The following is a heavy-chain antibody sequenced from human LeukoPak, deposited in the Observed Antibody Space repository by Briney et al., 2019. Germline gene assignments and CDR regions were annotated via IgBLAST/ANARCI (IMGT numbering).Heavy chain of an antibody. V-gene: IGHV3-64D*06. CDR2: ISSNGGST. Sequence: HPGGSLRLSCSASGFTFSSYAMHWVRQAPGKGLEYVSAISSNGGSTYYADSVKGRFTISRDNSKNTLYLQMSSLRAEDTAVYYCVKVPSSGWYERTAYYFDYWGQGTLVTVSS. D-gene: IGHD6-19*01. CDR1: GFTFSSYA. CDR3: VKVPSSGWYERTAYYFDY. J-gene: IGHJ4*02.